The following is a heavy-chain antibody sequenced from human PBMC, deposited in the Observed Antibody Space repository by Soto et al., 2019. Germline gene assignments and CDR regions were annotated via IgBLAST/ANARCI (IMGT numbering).Heavy chain of an antibody. Sequence: ASVKVSCKASGYTFTGYYMHWVRQAPGQVLEWMGWINPNSGGTNYAQKFQGRVTMTRDTSISTAYMELSRLRADDTAVYYCARDVYMVATILGATYYYYYGMDVWGQGTTVTVYS. CDR2: INPNSGGT. J-gene: IGHJ6*02. CDR3: ARDVYMVATILGATYYYYYGMDV. CDR1: GYTFTGYY. V-gene: IGHV1-2*02. D-gene: IGHD5-12*01.